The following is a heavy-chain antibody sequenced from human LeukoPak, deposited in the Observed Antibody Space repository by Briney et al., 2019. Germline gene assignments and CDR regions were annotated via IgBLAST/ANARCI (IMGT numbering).Heavy chain of an antibody. J-gene: IGHJ4*02. CDR1: GGTFSSYA. V-gene: IGHV1-69*05. CDR3: ARGQGRGYSYGGFDY. D-gene: IGHD5-18*01. Sequence: ASVKASCKASGGTFSSYAISWVRQAPGQGLEWMGGIIPIFGTANYAQKVQGRVTITTDESTSTAYMELSSLRSEDTAVYYCARGQGRGYSYGGFDYWGQGTLVTVSS. CDR2: IIPIFGTA.